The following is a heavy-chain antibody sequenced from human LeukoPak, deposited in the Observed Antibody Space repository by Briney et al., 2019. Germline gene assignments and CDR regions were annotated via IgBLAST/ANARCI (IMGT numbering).Heavy chain of an antibody. CDR2: FSWTDDK. Sequence: SGPTLVKPTQTLTLTCTFSGFSLSTSGVGVGWIRQPPGKALEWLALFSWTDDKRYSPSLKSSLTITKDTSKNQVVLTMPNMHPGNTATDYCAHSKGWLLRPAFDIWGQGTMVTASS. CDR1: GFSLSTSGVG. J-gene: IGHJ3*02. CDR3: AHSKGWLLRPAFDI. D-gene: IGHD3-22*01. V-gene: IGHV2-5*01.